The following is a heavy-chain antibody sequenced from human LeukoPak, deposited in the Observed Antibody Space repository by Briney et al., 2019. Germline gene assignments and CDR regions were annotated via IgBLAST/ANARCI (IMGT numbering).Heavy chain of an antibody. CDR3: ARSYDYGVPQEN. V-gene: IGHV4-39*07. CDR2: IYYSGST. D-gene: IGHD4-17*01. Sequence: SETLSLTCTVSGGSISSSSYYWGWIRQPPGKGLEWIGSIYYSGSTYYNPPLKSRVTISVDTSKNQFSLKLSSVTAADTAVYYCARSYDYGVPQENRGQGTLVTVSS. J-gene: IGHJ4*02. CDR1: GGSISSSSYY.